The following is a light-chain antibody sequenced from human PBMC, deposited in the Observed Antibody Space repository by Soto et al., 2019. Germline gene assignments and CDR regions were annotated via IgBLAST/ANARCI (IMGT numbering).Light chain of an antibody. Sequence: QSVLTQPPSASGSPGQSVTISCTGTSSDVGKYDYVSWFQHHPGKAPKLIIYEVSKRPSGVPDRFSGSKSGSTASLTVSGLQTEDEADYYCNSYVDGSNGFGTGTKLTVL. V-gene: IGLV2-8*01. CDR1: SSDVGKYDY. J-gene: IGLJ1*01. CDR2: EVS. CDR3: NSYVDGSNG.